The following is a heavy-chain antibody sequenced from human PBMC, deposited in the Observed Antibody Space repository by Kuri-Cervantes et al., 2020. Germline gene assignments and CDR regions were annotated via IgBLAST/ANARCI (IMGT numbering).Heavy chain of an antibody. Sequence: GGSLRLSCAASGFTFSSYAMHWVRQAPGKGLEWVAVISYDGRNKYYTDSVKGRFTISRDNSKNTLYLQMNSLRAEDTAVYYCAKVKGRMPSPVPDYWGQGTLVTVSS. J-gene: IGHJ4*02. D-gene: IGHD2-2*01. V-gene: IGHV3-30*04. CDR1: GFTFSSYA. CDR2: ISYDGRNK. CDR3: AKVKGRMPSPVPDY.